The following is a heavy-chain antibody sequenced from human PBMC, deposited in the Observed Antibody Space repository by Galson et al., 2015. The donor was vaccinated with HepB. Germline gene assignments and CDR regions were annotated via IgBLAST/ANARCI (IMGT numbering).Heavy chain of an antibody. J-gene: IGHJ4*02. V-gene: IGHV4-34*01. CDR3: ARRGGSRLTATFDL. CDR1: GGSFSGLY. D-gene: IGHD2-15*01. CDR2: INHIGGT. Sequence: ETLSLTCAVSGGSFSGLYWTWIRQSPDKGLEWIGEINHIGGTNYNPSLKSRATLSVDTSRKQFSLKLRSLNAADTAVYYCARRGGSRLTATFDLWGQGVVVAVSS.